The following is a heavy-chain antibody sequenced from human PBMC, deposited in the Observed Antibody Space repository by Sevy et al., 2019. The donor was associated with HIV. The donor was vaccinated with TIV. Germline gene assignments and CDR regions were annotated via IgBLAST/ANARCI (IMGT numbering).Heavy chain of an antibody. V-gene: IGHV1-2*02. CDR2: INPNSGGT. Sequence: ASVKVSCKASGYTFTGYYMHWVRQAPGQGLERMGWINPNSGGTNYAQMFQGRVTMTRDTSISTAYMELSRLRSDDTAVYYCARGGGYYYDSSGYYYQTYYYYGMDVWGQGTTVTVSS. CDR3: ARGGGYYYDSSGYYYQTYYYYGMDV. CDR1: GYTFTGYY. D-gene: IGHD3-22*01. J-gene: IGHJ6*02.